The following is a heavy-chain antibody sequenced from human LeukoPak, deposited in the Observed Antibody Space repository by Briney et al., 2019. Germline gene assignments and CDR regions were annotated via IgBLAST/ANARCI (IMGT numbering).Heavy chain of an antibody. J-gene: IGHJ4*02. Sequence: PGGSLRLSCAASGFTFSSYAMSWVRQAPGKGLGWVSGITTSGGRTYYADSVKGRFTISRDNSKNTLYLQMNSLRAEDTAVYYCAKDRGAVAPYYFDYWGQGTLVTVSS. CDR2: ITTSGGRT. V-gene: IGHV3-23*01. CDR1: GFTFSSYA. D-gene: IGHD6-19*01. CDR3: AKDRGAVAPYYFDY.